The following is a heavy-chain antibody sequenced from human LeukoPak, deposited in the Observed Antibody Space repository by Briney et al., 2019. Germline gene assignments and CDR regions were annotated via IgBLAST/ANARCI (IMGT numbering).Heavy chain of an antibody. D-gene: IGHD4-17*01. CDR2: INNRGTT. Sequence: SETLSLTCTVSGDSTTSDYWSWIRQPPGKGLEWIGFINNRGTTSYNPSLTSRVTISRDMSKNQFALKLSSVSAADTAVYYCARYRDGDRDISLDIWGQGTLVTVSS. V-gene: IGHV4-59*08. J-gene: IGHJ4*02. CDR1: GDSTTSDY. CDR3: ARYRDGDRDISLDI.